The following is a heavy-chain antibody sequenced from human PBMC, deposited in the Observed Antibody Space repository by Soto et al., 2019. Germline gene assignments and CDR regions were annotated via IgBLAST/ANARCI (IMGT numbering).Heavy chain of an antibody. CDR2: IWYDGSNK. J-gene: IGHJ6*02. CDR1: GFTFSSYG. V-gene: IGHV3-33*01. CDR3: ASQPYDILTGRYYYYGMDV. Sequence: PGGSLRLSCAASGFTFSSYGMHWVRQAPGKGLEWVAVIWYDGSNKYYADSVKGRFTISRDNSKSTLYLQMNSLRAEDTAVYYCASQPYDILTGRYYYYGMDVWGQGTTVTVSS. D-gene: IGHD3-9*01.